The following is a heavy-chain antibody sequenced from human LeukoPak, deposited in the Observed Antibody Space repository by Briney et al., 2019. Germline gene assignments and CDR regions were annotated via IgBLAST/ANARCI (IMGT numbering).Heavy chain of an antibody. Sequence: GGSLRLSCAASGFTFSNHAMSWVRQAPGKGLQWVAVISGGGRTTEYEDFVKGRFTISRDNSKNTLSLQMNSLTAEDTAIYYCARHDGSSFIYHVDHWGQGALVTVSS. CDR3: ARHDGSSFIYHVDH. CDR1: GFTFSNHA. V-gene: IGHV3-23*01. D-gene: IGHD1-26*01. CDR2: ISGGGRTT. J-gene: IGHJ4*02.